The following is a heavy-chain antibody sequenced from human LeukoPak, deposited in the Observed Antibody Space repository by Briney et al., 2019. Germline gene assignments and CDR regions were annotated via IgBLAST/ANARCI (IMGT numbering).Heavy chain of an antibody. V-gene: IGHV4-59*01. CDR1: GGSISSYY. CDR2: IYYSGST. D-gene: IGHD3-22*01. J-gene: IGHJ3*02. CDR3: ARDSNYYDSRGNDAFDIWGRGNDAFDI. Sequence: PSETLSLTCTVSGGSISSYYWSWVRQPPGKGLEWIGYIYYSGSTNYNPSLKSRVTISVDTSKNQFSLKLSYVTAADTAVYYCARDSNYYDSRGNDAFDIWGRGNDAFDIWGQGTMVTVSS.